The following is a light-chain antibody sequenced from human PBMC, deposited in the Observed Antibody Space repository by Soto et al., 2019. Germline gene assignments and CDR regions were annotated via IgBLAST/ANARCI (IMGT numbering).Light chain of an antibody. CDR2: WAS. CDR1: QSVLYSSKNKNY. V-gene: IGKV4-1*01. J-gene: IGKJ5*01. CDR3: QQSYSIPIT. Sequence: LVAQSPDSLAVSLGERATMNCKSSQSVLYSSKNKNYLAWYQQKPGQPPKLLIYWASTRESGVPDRFSGSGSGTDFTLTISSLQTEDVALYYCQQSYSIPITFGQGTRLEIK.